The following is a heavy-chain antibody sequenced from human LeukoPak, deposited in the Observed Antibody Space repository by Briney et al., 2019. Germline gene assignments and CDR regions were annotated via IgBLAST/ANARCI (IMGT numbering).Heavy chain of an antibody. Sequence: GASFIVSYRASGDTFTDYGISWVRQAPGQGLEWMGWISAYNGNTNYAQKLQGRVTMTTDTSTSTAYMELRSLRSDDTAVYYCARVGGELLDYWGQGTLVTVSS. J-gene: IGHJ4*02. CDR2: ISAYNGNT. CDR1: GDTFTDYG. D-gene: IGHD1-26*01. CDR3: ARVGGELLDY. V-gene: IGHV1-18*01.